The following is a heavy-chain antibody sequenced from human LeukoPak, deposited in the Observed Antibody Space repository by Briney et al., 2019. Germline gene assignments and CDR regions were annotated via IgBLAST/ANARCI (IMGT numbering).Heavy chain of an antibody. Sequence: SEALSLTCTVSGGSISSYYWSWIRQPPGKGLEWIGYIYYSGSTNYNPSLKSRVTISVDTSRNQFSLKLSSVTAADTAVYYCASSGWNWFNYWGQGTLVTVSS. J-gene: IGHJ4*02. CDR1: GGSISSYY. V-gene: IGHV4-59*01. CDR2: IYYSGST. CDR3: ASSGWNWFNY. D-gene: IGHD1-7*01.